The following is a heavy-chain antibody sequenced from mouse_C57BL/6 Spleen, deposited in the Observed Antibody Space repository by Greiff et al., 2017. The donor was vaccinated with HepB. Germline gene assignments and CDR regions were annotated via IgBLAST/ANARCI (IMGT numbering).Heavy chain of an antibody. CDR1: GYTFTDYY. CDR2: IYPGSGNT. D-gene: IGHD1-1*01. Sequence: QVQLKQSGPELVKPGASVKISCKASGYTFTDYYINWVKQRPGQGLEWIGWIYPGSGNTKYNEKFKGKATLTVDTSSSTAYMQLSSLTSEDSAVYFCARGGYGSSFWYYAMDYWGQGTSVTVSS. CDR3: ARGGYGSSFWYYAMDY. J-gene: IGHJ4*01. V-gene: IGHV1-84*01.